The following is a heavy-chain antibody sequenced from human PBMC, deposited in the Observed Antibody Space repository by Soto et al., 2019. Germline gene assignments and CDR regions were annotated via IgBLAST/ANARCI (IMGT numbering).Heavy chain of an antibody. J-gene: IGHJ4*02. V-gene: IGHV1-3*01. CDR2: INAGNGNT. CDR3: ARGPGGPDGPGDY. Sequence: GASVKVSFKASGYTFTSYGISWVRQAPGQRLEWMGWINAGNGNTKYSQKFQGRVTITRDTSASTAYMELSSLRSEDTAVYYCARGPGGPDGPGDYWGQGTLVTVSS. D-gene: IGHD2-15*01. CDR1: GYTFTSYG.